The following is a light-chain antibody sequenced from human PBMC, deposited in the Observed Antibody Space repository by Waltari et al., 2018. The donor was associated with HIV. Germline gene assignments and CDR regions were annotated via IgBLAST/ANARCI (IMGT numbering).Light chain of an antibody. CDR3: QHYGNSPFT. J-gene: IGKJ3*01. V-gene: IGKV3-20*01. CDR1: RSISSKY. Sequence: EIVLTQSPGTLSLSPGERATLSCRASRSISSKYLAWYQQKTGQAPRLLIYGASIRATCVPDMFSGSGSGTDFTLTINRLVPEDFAVFYCQHYGNSPFTFGPGTKVDIK. CDR2: GAS.